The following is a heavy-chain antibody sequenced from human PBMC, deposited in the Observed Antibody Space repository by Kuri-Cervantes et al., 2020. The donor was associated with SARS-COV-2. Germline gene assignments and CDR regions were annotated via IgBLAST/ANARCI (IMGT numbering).Heavy chain of an antibody. D-gene: IGHD3-3*01. Sequence: GGSLRLSCAASGFTFSSYGMHWVRQAPGKGLEWVAVISYDGSNKYYADSVKGRFTISRDNSKNTLYLQMNSLRAEDTAVYYCASVYDFWSGYYQAYYFDYWGQGTLVTVSS. CDR3: ASVYDFWSGYYQAYYFDY. J-gene: IGHJ4*02. CDR2: ISYDGSNK. V-gene: IGHV3-30*03. CDR1: GFTFSSYG.